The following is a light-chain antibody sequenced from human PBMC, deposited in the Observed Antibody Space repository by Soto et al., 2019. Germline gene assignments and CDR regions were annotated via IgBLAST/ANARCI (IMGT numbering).Light chain of an antibody. J-gene: IGLJ1*01. CDR3: CSYAGSSNPGL. V-gene: IGLV2-11*01. Sequence: QSALTQPRSVSGSPGQSVTISCTGTSSDVGGYNYVSWYQQHPGKAPKLMIYDVSKRPSGVPDRFSGSKSGNTASLTISGLQAEDEADYYCCSYAGSSNPGLFGTGTKVTV. CDR1: SSDVGGYNY. CDR2: DVS.